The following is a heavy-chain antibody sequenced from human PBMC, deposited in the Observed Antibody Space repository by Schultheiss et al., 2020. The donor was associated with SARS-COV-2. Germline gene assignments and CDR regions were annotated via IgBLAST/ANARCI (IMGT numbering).Heavy chain of an antibody. D-gene: IGHD1-26*01. CDR1: GFTFSSYD. CDR3: ARDGPSGSYDY. Sequence: GESLKISCAASGFTFSSYDMHWVRQAPGKGLEWVAVISYDGSNKYYADSVKGRFTISRDNSKNTLYLQMNSLRAEDTAVYYCARDGPSGSYDYWGQGTLVTVSS. CDR2: ISYDGSNK. J-gene: IGHJ4*02. V-gene: IGHV3-30-3*01.